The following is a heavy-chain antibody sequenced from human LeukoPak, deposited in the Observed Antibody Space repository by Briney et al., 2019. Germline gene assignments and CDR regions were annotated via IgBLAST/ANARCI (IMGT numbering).Heavy chain of an antibody. Sequence: SETLSLTCTVSGGSIRSYYWSWIRQPPGKGLEWIGNIYYSGSTYYNPSLKSRLTISVDTSKNQFSLKLSSVTAADTAVYYCARLISARIDYWGQGTLVPVSS. CDR2: IYYSGST. CDR1: GGSIRSYY. CDR3: ARLISARIDY. D-gene: IGHD2-8*01. J-gene: IGHJ4*02. V-gene: IGHV4-59*04.